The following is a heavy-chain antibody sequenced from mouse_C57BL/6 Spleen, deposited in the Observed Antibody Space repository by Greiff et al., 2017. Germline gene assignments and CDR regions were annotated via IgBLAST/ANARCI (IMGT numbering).Heavy chain of an antibody. J-gene: IGHJ3*01. Sequence: VQLKEPGPELVKPGASVKISCKASGYSFTDYNMNWVKQSNGKSLEWIGVLNPNYGTTSYNQKFKGKATLTVDQSSSTAYMQLNRRTSEDVAFXDSEIYYDYDLFADWGQGTLVTVSA. CDR3: EIYYDYDLFAD. CDR1: GYSFTDYN. CDR2: LNPNYGTT. D-gene: IGHD2-4*01. V-gene: IGHV1-39*01.